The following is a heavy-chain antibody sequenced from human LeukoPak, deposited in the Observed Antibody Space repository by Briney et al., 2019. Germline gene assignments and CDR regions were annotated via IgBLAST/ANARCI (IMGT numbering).Heavy chain of an antibody. CDR3: TRSKRIIMIRGVITRDFDY. D-gene: IGHD3-10*01. CDR1: GGSFSTYY. J-gene: IGHJ4*02. V-gene: IGHV4-34*01. Sequence: SETLSLTCGVYGGSFSTYYWSWIRQPPGKALEWVVEINHSGSTNYNPSLKSRVTISVSTSKSQFSLKLSSVTAADTAVYYCTRSKRIIMIRGVITRDFDYWGQGTLVTVSS. CDR2: INHSGST.